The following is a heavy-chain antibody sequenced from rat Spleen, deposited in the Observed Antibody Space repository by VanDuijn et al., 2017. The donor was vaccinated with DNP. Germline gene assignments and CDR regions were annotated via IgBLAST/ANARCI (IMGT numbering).Heavy chain of an antibody. CDR2: INKDSRKK. CDR3: ARRWGHYGYKPLSYFDY. V-gene: IGHV4-2*01. J-gene: IGHJ2*01. CDR1: GFNFNDYW. Sequence: EVKLVESGGGLVQPGRSLKLSCVASGFNFNDYWMGWVRQAPGKGLEWIGEINKDSRKKNYIPSLRDRFSISRDNAQDTLYLQMNTLGPEDTATYYCARRWGHYGYKPLSYFDYWGQGVMVTVSS. D-gene: IGHD1-9*01.